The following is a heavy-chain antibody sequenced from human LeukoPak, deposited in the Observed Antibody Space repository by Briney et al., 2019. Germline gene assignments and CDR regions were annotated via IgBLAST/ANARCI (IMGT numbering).Heavy chain of an antibody. CDR3: ASCYVSGTYVSVS. CDR1: GFTFSNYA. Sequence: GGSLRLSCAASGFTFSNYAMTWVRQAPGKGLEWVSGICGSGSNAFYADSVRGRFTISRDNSKSTLYLHMSSLRAEDTAVYYCASCYVSGTYVSVSWGQGTLVTVSS. V-gene: IGHV3-23*01. D-gene: IGHD3-10*01. J-gene: IGHJ5*02. CDR2: ICGSGSNA.